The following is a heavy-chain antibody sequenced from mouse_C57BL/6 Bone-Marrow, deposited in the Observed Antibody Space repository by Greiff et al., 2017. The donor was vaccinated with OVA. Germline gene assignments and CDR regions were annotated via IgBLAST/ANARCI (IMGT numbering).Heavy chain of an antibody. CDR3: ASSPLLLHAMDY. D-gene: IGHD1-1*01. CDR2: IDPSDSYT. Sequence: QVQLQQPGAELVMPGASVKLSCKASGYTFTSYWMHWVKQRPGQGLEWIGEIDPSDSYTNYNQKFKGKSTLTVDKSSSTAYMQLSSLTSEDSAVYYCASSPLLLHAMDYWGQGTSVTVSS. V-gene: IGHV1-69*01. J-gene: IGHJ4*01. CDR1: GYTFTSYW.